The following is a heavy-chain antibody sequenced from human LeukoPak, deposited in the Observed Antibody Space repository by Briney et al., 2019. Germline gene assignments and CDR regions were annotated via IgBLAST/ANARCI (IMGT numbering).Heavy chain of an antibody. CDR1: GFTFSSYA. J-gene: IGHJ4*02. D-gene: IGHD3-16*02. Sequence: GGSLRLSCAASGFTFSSYAMHWVRQAPGKGLEWVAVISYDGSNKYYADSVKGRFTISRDNSKNTLYLQMNSLRAEDTAVYYCAKGAMITFGGVIGYFDYWGQGTLVTVSS. V-gene: IGHV3-30-3*01. CDR2: ISYDGSNK. CDR3: AKGAMITFGGVIGYFDY.